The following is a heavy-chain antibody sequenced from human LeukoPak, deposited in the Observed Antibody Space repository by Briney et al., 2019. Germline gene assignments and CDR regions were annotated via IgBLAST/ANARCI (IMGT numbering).Heavy chain of an antibody. D-gene: IGHD1-1*01. J-gene: IGHJ6*02. CDR1: GFTFSSYG. CDR2: IWHRGNNE. CDR3: ARDWGNDAPMDA. V-gene: IGHV3-33*01. Sequence: SGRSLRLSCAASGFTFSSYGMHWVRQAPGKGLGWVAVIWHRGNNENYADSVKGRFTISRDNSKNTLYLQMNSLRADDTAVYYCARDWGNDAPMDAWGQGTAVTVSS.